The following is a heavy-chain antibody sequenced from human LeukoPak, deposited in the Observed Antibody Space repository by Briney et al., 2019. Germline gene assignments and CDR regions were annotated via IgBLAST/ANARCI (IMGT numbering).Heavy chain of an antibody. J-gene: IGHJ4*02. D-gene: IGHD3-10*01. CDR1: EFTFSTHG. CDR3: AREGYYGSGSPPSLYFDY. V-gene: IGHV3-33*01. CDR2: IWYDGSNK. Sequence: GGSLRLSCAASEFTFSTHGMHWVRQAPGKGLEWVAVIWYDGSNKYYADSAKGRFTISRDNSRSTLYLQMNSLRPEDTAIYYCAREGYYGSGSPPSLYFDYWGQGTLVTVSS.